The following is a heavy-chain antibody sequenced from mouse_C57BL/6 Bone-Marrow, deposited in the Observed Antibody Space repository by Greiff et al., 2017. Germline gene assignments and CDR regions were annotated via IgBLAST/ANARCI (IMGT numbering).Heavy chain of an antibody. Sequence: QVQLQQSGPELVKPGASVKLSCKASGYTFTSYDINRVKQRPGQGLEWIGWIYPRDGSTKYNEKCKGKVTLTVDTSSSTAYMELHSLTSEDSAVYFCARGTTVVRNWYFDVWGTGTTVTVAS. CDR1: GYTFTSYD. CDR3: ARGTTVVRNWYFDV. CDR2: IYPRDGST. D-gene: IGHD1-1*01. J-gene: IGHJ1*03. V-gene: IGHV1-85*01.